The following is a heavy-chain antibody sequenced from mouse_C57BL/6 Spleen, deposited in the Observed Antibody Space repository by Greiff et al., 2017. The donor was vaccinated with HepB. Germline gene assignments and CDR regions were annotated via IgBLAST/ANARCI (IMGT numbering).Heavy chain of an antibody. CDR1: GYSITSGYY. D-gene: IGHD1-1*01. J-gene: IGHJ1*03. V-gene: IGHV3-6*01. CDR2: ISYDGSN. Sequence: VQLKESGPGLVKPSQSLSLTCSVTGYSITSGYYWNWIRQFPGNKLEWMGYISYDGSNNYNPSLKNRIPITRDTSKNQFFLKLNSVTTEDTATYYCAREDYGSSYGYFDVWGTGTTVTVSS. CDR3: AREDYGSSYGYFDV.